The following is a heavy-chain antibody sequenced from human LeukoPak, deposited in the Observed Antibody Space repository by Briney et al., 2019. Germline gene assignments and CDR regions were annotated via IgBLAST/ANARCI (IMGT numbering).Heavy chain of an antibody. Sequence: SETLSLTCTVSGVSIRSSSHYWGWIRQPPGKGLEWIGSIYHSGSTYHNPSLKSRVTISVDTSKNQFSLKLSSVTAADTAVYYCARPSSGYQFDPWGQGTLVTVSS. V-gene: IGHV4-39*01. J-gene: IGHJ5*02. CDR1: GVSIRSSSHY. D-gene: IGHD3-22*01. CDR3: ARPSSGYQFDP. CDR2: IYHSGST.